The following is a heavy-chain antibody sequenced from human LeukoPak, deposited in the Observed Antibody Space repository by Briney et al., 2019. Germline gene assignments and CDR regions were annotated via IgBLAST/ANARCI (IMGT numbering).Heavy chain of an antibody. CDR3: ARGGSYFDY. CDR2: ISSTSGFT. CDR1: GFTFSDHY. V-gene: IGHV3-11*05. J-gene: IGHJ4*02. Sequence: GGSLRLSCAASGFTFSDHYMTWVRQAPGKGLEWLSYISSTSGFTKYADSVKGRLTISRDNAKNSLYLQMNSLGADDTAVYYCARGGSYFDYWGQGTLVTVSS.